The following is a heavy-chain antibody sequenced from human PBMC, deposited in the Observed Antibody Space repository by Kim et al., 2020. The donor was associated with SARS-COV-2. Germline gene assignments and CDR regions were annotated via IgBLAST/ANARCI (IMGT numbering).Heavy chain of an antibody. J-gene: IGHJ4*02. CDR3: AGRAGVVVVAATL. V-gene: IGHV4-34*01. D-gene: IGHD2-15*01. Sequence: SETLSLTCAVYGGSFSGYYWSWIRQPPGKGLEWIGEINHSGSTNYNPSLKSRVTISVDTSKNQFSLKLSSVTAADTAVYYCAGRAGVVVVAATLWGQGTLVTVSS. CDR2: INHSGST. CDR1: GGSFSGYY.